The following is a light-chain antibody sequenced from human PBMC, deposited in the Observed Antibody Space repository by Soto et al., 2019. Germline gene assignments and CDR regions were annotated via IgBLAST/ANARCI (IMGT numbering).Light chain of an antibody. J-gene: IGKJ4*01. CDR2: DAS. CDR3: QQRSNWLLT. CDR1: QSVSSY. Sequence: EIVLTQSPATLSLSPGERATLSCRASQSVSSYLAWYQQKPGQAPRLLIYDASNRDTGIPARFSGSGTGTDFTLTIISLEPEDFAVYYCQQRSNWLLTFGGGTKVEIK. V-gene: IGKV3-11*01.